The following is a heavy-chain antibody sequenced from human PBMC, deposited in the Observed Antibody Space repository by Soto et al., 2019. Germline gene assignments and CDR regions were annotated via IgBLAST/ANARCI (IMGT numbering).Heavy chain of an antibody. CDR1: GGTFSSYT. D-gene: IGHD6-13*01. J-gene: IGHJ6*03. V-gene: IGHV1-69*02. Sequence: ASVKVSCKASGGTFSSYTISWVRQAPGQGLEWMGRIIPILGIANYAQKFQGRVTITADKSTSTAYMELSSLRSEDTAVCYCASSAAAGTLYFDYYYYMDVWGKGTTVTVSS. CDR3: ASSAAAGTLYFDYYYYMDV. CDR2: IIPILGIA.